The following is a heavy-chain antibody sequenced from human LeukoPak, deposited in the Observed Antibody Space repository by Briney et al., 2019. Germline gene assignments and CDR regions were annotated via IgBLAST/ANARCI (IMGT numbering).Heavy chain of an antibody. CDR1: GYSFTSYW. J-gene: IGHJ6*03. Sequence: GESLKISCKGSGYSFTSYWIGWVRQMPGKGLEWMGIIYPGDSDTRYSPSFQGQVTISADKSISTAYLQWSSLKASDTAMYYCARSGCSTSCYNDYYYYMDVWGKGTTVTVSS. CDR3: ARSGCSTSCYNDYYYYMDV. CDR2: IYPGDSDT. D-gene: IGHD2-2*02. V-gene: IGHV5-51*01.